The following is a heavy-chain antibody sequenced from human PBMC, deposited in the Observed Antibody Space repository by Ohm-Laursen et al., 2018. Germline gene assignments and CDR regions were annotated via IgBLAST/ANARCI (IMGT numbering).Heavy chain of an antibody. CDR3: AKHSGSYYDAFDI. D-gene: IGHD1-26*01. Sequence: SLRLSCAASGFTFSSYGMSWVRQAPGKGLEWVSAISGSGGSTYYADSVKGRFTISRDNSKNALYLQMNSLRAEDTAVYYCAKHSGSYYDAFDIWGQGTMVTVSS. CDR2: ISGSGGST. V-gene: IGHV3-23*01. CDR1: GFTFSSYG. J-gene: IGHJ3*02.